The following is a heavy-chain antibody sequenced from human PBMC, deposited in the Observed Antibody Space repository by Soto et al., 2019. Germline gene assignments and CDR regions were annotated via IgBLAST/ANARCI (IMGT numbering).Heavy chain of an antibody. Sequence: QVQLVESGGGVVQPGRSLRLSFAASGFTFSSYGRHWFRQAPGKGREWVAVIWYDGSNKYYADSVKGRFTISRDNSKNTLYLQMNSLRAEDTAVYYCARDGAYYDFWSGYRRVVYGMDVWGQGTTVTVSS. CDR2: IWYDGSNK. J-gene: IGHJ6*02. D-gene: IGHD3-3*01. V-gene: IGHV3-33*01. CDR3: ARDGAYYDFWSGYRRVVYGMDV. CDR1: GFTFSSYG.